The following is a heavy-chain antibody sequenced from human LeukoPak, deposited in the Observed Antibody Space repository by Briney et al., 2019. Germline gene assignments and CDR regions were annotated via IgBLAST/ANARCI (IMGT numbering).Heavy chain of an antibody. CDR3: ARELYAAFDY. V-gene: IGHV4-59*11. D-gene: IGHD2/OR15-2a*01. Sequence: SETLSLTCTVSGVSIRSHYWSWIRQVPGKGLEWIGYIYYRGSSNYNPSLKSRVTISVDTSKNQFSLKLSSVTAADTAVYYCARELYAAFDYWGQGTLVTVSS. CDR1: GVSIRSHY. J-gene: IGHJ4*02. CDR2: IYYRGSS.